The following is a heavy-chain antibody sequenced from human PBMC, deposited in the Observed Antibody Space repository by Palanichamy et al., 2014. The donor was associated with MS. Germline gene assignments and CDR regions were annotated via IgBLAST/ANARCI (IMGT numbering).Heavy chain of an antibody. J-gene: IGHJ5*02. CDR2: IWYDGSNK. CDR3: ARRNGDYYDSSGPNWFDP. Sequence: QVQLVESGGGVVQPGRSLRLSCAASGFTFSSYGMHWVRQAPGKGLEWVAVIWYDGSNKYYADSVKGRFTISRDNSKNTLYLQMNSLRAEDTAAYYCARRNGDYYDSSGPNWFDPWGQGTLVTVSS. D-gene: IGHD3-22*01. CDR1: GFTFSSYG. V-gene: IGHV3-33*01.